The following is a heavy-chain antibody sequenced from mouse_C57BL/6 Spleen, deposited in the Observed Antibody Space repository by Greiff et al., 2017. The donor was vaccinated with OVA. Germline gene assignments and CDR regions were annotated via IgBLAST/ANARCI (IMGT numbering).Heavy chain of an antibody. CDR3: ARRAGTGLYFDY. CDR2: IDPSDSYT. D-gene: IGHD3-3*01. V-gene: IGHV1-69*01. Sequence: VQLQQPGAELVMPGASVKLSCKASGYTFTSYWMHWVKQRPGQGLEWIGEIDPSDSYTNYNQKFKGKSTLTVDKSSSTAYMQLSSLTSEDSAVYYCARRAGTGLYFDYWGQGTTLTVSS. CDR1: GYTFTSYW. J-gene: IGHJ2*01.